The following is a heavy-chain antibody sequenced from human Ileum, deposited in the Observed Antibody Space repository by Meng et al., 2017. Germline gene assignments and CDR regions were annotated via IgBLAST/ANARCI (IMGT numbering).Heavy chain of an antibody. CDR2: ISPTSKYI. CDR1: GFTLSRYG. Sequence: GGSLRLSCAASGFTLSRYGMNWVRQAPVKGLEWVSYISPTSKYIYYADSVSGRFTISRDDAKESLYLQMNSLRAEDTAVYYCARGKLHYYEGSGYYYPWDSWGQGTLVTVSS. D-gene: IGHD3-22*01. CDR3: ARGKLHYYEGSGYYYPWDS. V-gene: IGHV3-21*01. J-gene: IGHJ4*02.